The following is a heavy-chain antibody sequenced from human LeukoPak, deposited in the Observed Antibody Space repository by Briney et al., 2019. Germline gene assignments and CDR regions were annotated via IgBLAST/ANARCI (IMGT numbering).Heavy chain of an antibody. V-gene: IGHV1-46*01. J-gene: IGHJ5*02. CDR2: ISPNDGNT. D-gene: IGHD4-17*01. CDR1: GYTFVSYL. Sequence: ASVKVSCKASGYTFVSYLIHWVREAPGQGLEWMGIISPNDGNTQYAQKFRDRVTTTRDMSTSTVYMELSSLISGDTALYYCVRSTVTTLINWFDPWGQGTLVTVSS. CDR3: VRSTVTTLINWFDP.